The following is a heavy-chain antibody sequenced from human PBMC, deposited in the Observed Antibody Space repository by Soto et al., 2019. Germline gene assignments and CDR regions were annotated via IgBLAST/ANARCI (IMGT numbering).Heavy chain of an antibody. Sequence: EVQLVESGGGLVQPGGSLRLSCAASGFTVSYNYMSWVRQAPGKGLEWVSVMYRGGDTFYADSVKGRFSVSRDSSKNTLYLQMTSLRAEDTAVYYCAKEEGGCSGTSCNLYYYYYMDVWGKGTTVTVSS. J-gene: IGHJ6*03. V-gene: IGHV3-66*01. D-gene: IGHD2-2*01. CDR3: AKEEGGCSGTSCNLYYYYYMDV. CDR1: GFTVSYNY. CDR2: MYRGGDT.